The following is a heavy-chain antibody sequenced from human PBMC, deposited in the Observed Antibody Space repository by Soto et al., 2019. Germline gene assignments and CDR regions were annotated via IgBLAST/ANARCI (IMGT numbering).Heavy chain of an antibody. J-gene: IGHJ1*01. CDR1: GGSISSGDYY. V-gene: IGHV4-30-4*01. Sequence: QVQLQESGPGLVKPSQTLSLTCTVSGGSISSGDYYWSWIRQPPGKGLEWIGYIYYSGSTYYNPSLKSRVTISVDTSKNQFSLKLSSVTAADTAVYYCATGLGYCSGGSCYYPAYFQHCCQGTLVTVSS. CDR3: ATGLGYCSGGSCYYPAYFQH. D-gene: IGHD2-15*01. CDR2: IYYSGST.